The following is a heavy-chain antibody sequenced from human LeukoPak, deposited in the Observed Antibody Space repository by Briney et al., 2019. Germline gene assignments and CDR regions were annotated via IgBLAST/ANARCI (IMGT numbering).Heavy chain of an antibody. CDR1: GFDVSSHH. J-gene: IGHJ3*02. V-gene: IGHV3-53*01. CDR3: ARGGRGSAAVVAPRSFDI. D-gene: IGHD3-22*01. Sequence: GGSLRLSCAASGFDVSSHHMVWVRQAPGKGLEWVSVTYTRGNSYYTDSVKGRFINSRDTSKNTMDLQMNSLRPEDSPLYFCARGGRGSAAVVAPRSFDIWGQGTMVAVSS. CDR2: TYTRGNS.